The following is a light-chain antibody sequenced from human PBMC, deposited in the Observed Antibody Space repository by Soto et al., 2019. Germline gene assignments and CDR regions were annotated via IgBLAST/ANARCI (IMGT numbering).Light chain of an antibody. CDR1: QSVSNNY. Sequence: EIVLTQSPGTLSLSPGERATLSCRASQSVSNNYLAWYQQKPGQAPRLLIYGASTRATGIPARFSGSGSGTEFTLTISSLQPDDFATYYCQQYNSYSPTFGQGTKVDIK. CDR3: QQYNSYSPT. CDR2: GAS. J-gene: IGKJ1*01. V-gene: IGKV3-20*01.